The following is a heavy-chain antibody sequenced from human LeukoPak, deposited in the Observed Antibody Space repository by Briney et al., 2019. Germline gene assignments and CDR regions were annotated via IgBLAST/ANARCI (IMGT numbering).Heavy chain of an antibody. Sequence: ASVKVSCKASGYTFTGYCMHWVRQAPGQGLEWMGWINPNSGGTNYAQKFQGRVTMTRDTSISTAYMELSRLRSDDTAVYYCARVSCSSTSCPARDAFDIWGQGTMVTVSS. V-gene: IGHV1-2*02. CDR1: GYTFTGYC. J-gene: IGHJ3*02. CDR3: ARVSCSSTSCPARDAFDI. D-gene: IGHD2-2*01. CDR2: INPNSGGT.